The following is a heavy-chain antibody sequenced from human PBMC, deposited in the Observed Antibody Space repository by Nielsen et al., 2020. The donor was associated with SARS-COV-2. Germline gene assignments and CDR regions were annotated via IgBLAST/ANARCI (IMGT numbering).Heavy chain of an antibody. CDR2: IRSKANSYAT. D-gene: IGHD6-13*01. J-gene: IGHJ4*02. CDR1: GFTFSGSA. V-gene: IGHV3-73*01. Sequence: GESLKISCAASGFTFSGSAMHWVRQASGKGLEWVGRIRSKANSYATAYAASVKGRFTISRDDSKNTAYLQMNSLKTEDTAVYYCTRLGSSSWYWGQGTLVTVSS. CDR3: TRLGSSSWY.